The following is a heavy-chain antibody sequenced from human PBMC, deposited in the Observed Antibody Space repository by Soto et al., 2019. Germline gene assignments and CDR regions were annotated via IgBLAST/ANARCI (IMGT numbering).Heavy chain of an antibody. CDR1: GGTFSTYV. Sequence: SVKVSCKASGGTFSTYVISWVRQAPGQGLEWMGGIIPIFGTANYAQKFEGRVTITADESTSTAYMELSSLRSDDTAVYYCAREGLVLVPTTVNSDYYYYAMDVWGQGTTVTVSS. CDR3: AREGLVLVPTTVNSDYYYYAMDV. CDR2: IIPIFGTA. J-gene: IGHJ6*02. V-gene: IGHV1-69*13. D-gene: IGHD2-2*01.